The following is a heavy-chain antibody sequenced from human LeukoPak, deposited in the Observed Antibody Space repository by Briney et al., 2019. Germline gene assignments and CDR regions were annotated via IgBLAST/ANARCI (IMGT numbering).Heavy chain of an antibody. D-gene: IGHD6-19*01. V-gene: IGHV3-48*04. J-gene: IGHJ4*02. CDR3: VRDWEQWLVRG. CDR2: ISSSSSSE. Sequence: GGSLRLSCAASGFTFSNSWMNWVRQAPGKGLEWVSYISSSSSSEYYADSVKGRFTISRDNAKNSLYLQMNSLRAEDTAVYYCVRDWEQWLVRGWGQGTLVTVSS. CDR1: GFTFSNSW.